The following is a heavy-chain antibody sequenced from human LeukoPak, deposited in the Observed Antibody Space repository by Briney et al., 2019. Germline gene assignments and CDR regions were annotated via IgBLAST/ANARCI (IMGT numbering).Heavy chain of an antibody. V-gene: IGHV1-18*01. CDR1: GYTFTSYG. Sequence: ASVKVSCKASGYTFTSYGISWVRQAPGQGLEWMGWISAYNGNTNYAQKLQGRVTMTTDTSTSTAYMELRSLRSDDTAVYYCARARAVDYYDSSGYDNWGQGTLVTVSS. D-gene: IGHD3-22*01. CDR3: ARARAVDYYDSSGYDN. CDR2: ISAYNGNT. J-gene: IGHJ4*02.